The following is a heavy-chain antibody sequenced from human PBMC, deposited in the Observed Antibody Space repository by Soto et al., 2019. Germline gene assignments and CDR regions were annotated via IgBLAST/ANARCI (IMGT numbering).Heavy chain of an antibody. CDR2: ISGSGGST. V-gene: IGHV3-23*01. Sequence: GGSLRLSCAASGFTFSSYAMSWVRQAPGKGLEWVSAISGSGGSTYYADSVKGRFTISRDNSKNTLYLQMNSLRAEDTAVYYCARAHIAARAPFDYWGQGTLVTVSS. CDR1: GFTFSSYA. J-gene: IGHJ4*02. D-gene: IGHD6-6*01. CDR3: ARAHIAARAPFDY.